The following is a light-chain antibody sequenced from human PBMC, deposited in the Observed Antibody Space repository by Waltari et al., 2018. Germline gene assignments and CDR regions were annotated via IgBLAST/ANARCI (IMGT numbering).Light chain of an antibody. J-gene: IGKJ1*01. CDR1: QSISNY. CDR3: QQSYDTPWT. Sequence: DIQMTQSPSSLSASVGDRVTITCRASQSISNYLNWDQQKPGKAPKLLIYAASSLQSGVPSRFSGSGSGTDFTLTISSLQPEDFATYYCQQSYDTPWTFGQGTKVEIK. CDR2: AAS. V-gene: IGKV1-39*01.